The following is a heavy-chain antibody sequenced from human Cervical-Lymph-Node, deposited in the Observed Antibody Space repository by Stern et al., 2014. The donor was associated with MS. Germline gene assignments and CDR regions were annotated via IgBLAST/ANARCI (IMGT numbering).Heavy chain of an antibody. J-gene: IGHJ4*02. CDR3: ARDQDGGDWYDY. CDR1: GFTFSDYY. V-gene: IGHV3-11*01. Sequence: QVQLVESGGGLVTPGGSLRLSCAASGFTFSDYYMTWIRQAPGQGLEWLSYISPSGDTIYYADSVKGRFTISRDDAKNSLYLQMNILRAEDTAVYYCARDQDGGDWYDYWGQGTLVTVSS. CDR2: ISPSGDTI. D-gene: IGHD2-21*02.